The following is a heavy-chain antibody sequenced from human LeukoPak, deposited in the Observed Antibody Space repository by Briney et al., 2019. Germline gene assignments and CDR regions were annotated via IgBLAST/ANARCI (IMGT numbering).Heavy chain of an antibody. V-gene: IGHV3-74*01. J-gene: IGHJ4*02. CDR1: GFTFSNFW. Sequence: GGSLRLSCAASGFTFSNFWMHWVRQAPGKGLVWVSRVNSDMRSTDYADSVKGRFSISRDNSKSTLYLQMSSLRAEDTAVYYCAKGVKFGESNFDYWGQGTLVTVSS. CDR3: AKGVKFGESNFDY. D-gene: IGHD3-10*01. CDR2: VNSDMRST.